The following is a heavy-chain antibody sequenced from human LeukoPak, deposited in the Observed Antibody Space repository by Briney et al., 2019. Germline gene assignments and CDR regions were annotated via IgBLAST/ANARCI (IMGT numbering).Heavy chain of an antibody. V-gene: IGHV3-33*01. Sequence: GGSLRLSCAASGFTFSSYGVHWVRQAPGKGLECVAVIWYDGSNKYYADSVKGRFTISRDNSKNTLYLQMNSLRAEDTAVYYCAREAGYCSSTSCLADYYYYGMDVWGQGTTVTVSS. CDR1: GFTFSSYG. CDR2: IWYDGSNK. D-gene: IGHD2-2*01. J-gene: IGHJ6*02. CDR3: AREAGYCSSTSCLADYYYYGMDV.